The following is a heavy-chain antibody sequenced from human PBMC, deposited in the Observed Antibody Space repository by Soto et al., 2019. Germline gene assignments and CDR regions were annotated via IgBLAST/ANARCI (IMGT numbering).Heavy chain of an antibody. CDR1: GGSISSGGYY. D-gene: IGHD3-10*01. J-gene: IGHJ5*02. CDR3: ARDVRLGELSSWFDP. V-gene: IGHV4-31*03. CDR2: IYYSGST. Sequence: SETLSLTCTVSGGSISSGGYYWSWIRQHPGKGLEWIGYIYYSGSTYYNPSLKSRVTISVDTSKNQLSMKLSSVTAADTAVYYCARDVRLGELSSWFDPWGQGTLVTVSS.